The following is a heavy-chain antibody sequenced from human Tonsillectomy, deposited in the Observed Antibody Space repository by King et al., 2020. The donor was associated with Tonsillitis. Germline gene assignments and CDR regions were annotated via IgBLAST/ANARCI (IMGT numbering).Heavy chain of an antibody. Sequence: VQLVESGGGLIQPGGSLRLSCAASELTVSMYYMSWVRQAPGKGLEWVSIIYGGSSTYYGDSVKGRFTISRDNSKNTLYLQMSSLKAEDTAVYYCARTSPNIAAAGSISCDYWGQGTLVAVAS. V-gene: IGHV3-53*01. J-gene: IGHJ4*02. CDR3: ARTSPNIAAAGSISCDY. D-gene: IGHD6-13*01. CDR2: IYGGSST. CDR1: ELTVSMYY.